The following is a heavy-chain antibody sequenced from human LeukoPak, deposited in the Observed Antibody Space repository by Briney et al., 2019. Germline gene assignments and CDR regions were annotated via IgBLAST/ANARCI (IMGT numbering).Heavy chain of an antibody. V-gene: IGHV3-7*01. D-gene: IGHD3-16*01. J-gene: IGHJ4*02. CDR2: IKQDGSEK. CDR1: GFTFSSYW. Sequence: GGSLRLSCAASGFTFSSYWMSWVRQAPGKGLEWVANIKQDGSEKYYVDSVKGRFTISRDNAKNSLYLQMNSLRAEDTAVYYCAKDWGYASGTYLDSWGQGTLVTVSS. CDR3: AKDWGYASGTYLDS.